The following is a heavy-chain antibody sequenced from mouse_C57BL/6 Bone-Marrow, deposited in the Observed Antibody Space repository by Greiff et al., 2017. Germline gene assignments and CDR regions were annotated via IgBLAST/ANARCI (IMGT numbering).Heavy chain of an antibody. V-gene: IGHV1-64*01. Sequence: QVQLQQPGAELVKPGASVKLSCKASGYTFTSYWMHWVKQRPGQGLEWIGMIHPNSGSTNYNEKFKSKATLTVAKSSSTAYMQLSSLTSEDSAVYYYARDYGSSSWFAYWGQGTLVTVSA. CDR3: ARDYGSSSWFAY. CDR2: IHPNSGST. CDR1: GYTFTSYW. J-gene: IGHJ3*01. D-gene: IGHD1-1*01.